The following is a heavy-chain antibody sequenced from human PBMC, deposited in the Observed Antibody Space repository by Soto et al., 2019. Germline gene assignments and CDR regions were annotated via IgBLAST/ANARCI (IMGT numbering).Heavy chain of an antibody. V-gene: IGHV3-23*01. J-gene: IGHJ6*02. Sequence: SLRLSCVGYGFTFSNYVMTWVRQAPGKGLEWVSALSGSGDNTYYADSVQGRFTISRDNSENTLYLQMDSLRAEDTAVYYCAKGYCSGPSCYRGYGMDVWGQGTTVTVSS. CDR2: LSGSGDNT. CDR1: GFTFSNYV. CDR3: AKGYCSGPSCYRGYGMDV. D-gene: IGHD2-2*01.